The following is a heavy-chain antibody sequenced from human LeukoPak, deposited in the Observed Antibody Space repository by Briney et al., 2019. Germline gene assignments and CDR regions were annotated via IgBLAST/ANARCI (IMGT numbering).Heavy chain of an antibody. J-gene: IGHJ4*02. Sequence: SETLSLTCTVSSGSISTSNYYWGWVRQPPGKALEWIGNIFYSGSTYYSPSLKSRVTISVDKSKNQFSLKLSSVTAADTAVYYCARAGSGYSFDYWGQGILVTVSS. CDR2: IFYSGST. D-gene: IGHD5-12*01. CDR3: ARAGSGYSFDY. CDR1: SGSISTSNYY. V-gene: IGHV4-39*07.